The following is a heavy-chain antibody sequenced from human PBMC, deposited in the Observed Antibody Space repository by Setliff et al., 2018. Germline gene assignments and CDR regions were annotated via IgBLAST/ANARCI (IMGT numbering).Heavy chain of an antibody. V-gene: IGHV4-61*09. CDR1: DDSISSRRYY. J-gene: IGHJ6*03. Sequence: SETLSLTCSVSDDSISSRRYYWGWFRQPAGKELEWVGQIYTSWSTNFNPSLKSRVTISLDTSKNQFSLSLTSVTAADTAVYYCARVTGFFYVDAWGKGTTVTVSS. CDR3: ARVTGFFYVDA. CDR2: IYTSWST.